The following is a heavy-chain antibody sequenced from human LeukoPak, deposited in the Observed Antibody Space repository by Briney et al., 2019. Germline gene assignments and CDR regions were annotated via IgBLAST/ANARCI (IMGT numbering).Heavy chain of an antibody. V-gene: IGHV1-69*06. D-gene: IGHD6-19*01. J-gene: IGHJ5*02. CDR2: IIPIFGTA. Sequence: GASVKVSCKASGYTFTSYDIIWVRQATGQGLEWMGGIIPIFGTANYAQKFQGRVTITADKSTSTAYMELSSLRSEDTAVYYCARESATEVLQWLARGLGDWFDPWGQGTLVTVSS. CDR1: GYTFTSYD. CDR3: ARESATEVLQWLARGLGDWFDP.